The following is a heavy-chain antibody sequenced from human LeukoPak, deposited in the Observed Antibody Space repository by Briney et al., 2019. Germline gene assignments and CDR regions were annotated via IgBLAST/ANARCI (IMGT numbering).Heavy chain of an antibody. CDR3: ARAFSCSSTSCYRTRGFDY. CDR1: GGSISSGGYY. Sequence: SEALSLTCTVSGGSISSGGYYWSWIRQHPGKGLEWIGYIYYSGSTYYNPSLKSRVTISVDTSKNRFSLKLSSVTAADTAVYYCARAFSCSSTSCYRTRGFDYWGQGTLVTVSS. J-gene: IGHJ4*02. CDR2: IYYSGST. D-gene: IGHD2-2*02. V-gene: IGHV4-31*03.